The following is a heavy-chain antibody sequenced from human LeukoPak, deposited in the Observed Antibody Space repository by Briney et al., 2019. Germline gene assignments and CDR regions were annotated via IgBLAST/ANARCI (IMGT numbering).Heavy chain of an antibody. V-gene: IGHV3-53*05. D-gene: IGHD4-11*01. CDR2: VYSGGST. CDR1: GFTVSSNY. J-gene: IGHJ4*02. CDR3: ARSGGLQKFDC. Sequence: GGSLRLSCAASGFTVSSNYMSWVRQAPGKGLEWVSVVYSGGSTYYADSVKGRFTISRDNSKNTLYLQMNSLRVEDTAFYYCARSGGLQKFDCWGQGTLVAVSS.